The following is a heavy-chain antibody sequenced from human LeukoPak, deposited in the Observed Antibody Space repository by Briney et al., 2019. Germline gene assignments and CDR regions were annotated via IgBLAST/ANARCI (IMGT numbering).Heavy chain of an antibody. V-gene: IGHV3-21*01. Sequence: GGSLRLSCAASGFTFSTCSMNWVRQAPGKGLEWVSSISSSSSYIYYADSVKGRFTISRDNAKNSLYLQMNSLRAEDTAVYHCARDREAVGSPDYWGQGTLVTVSS. D-gene: IGHD6-19*01. CDR1: GFTFSTCS. CDR2: ISSSSSYI. J-gene: IGHJ4*02. CDR3: ARDREAVGSPDY.